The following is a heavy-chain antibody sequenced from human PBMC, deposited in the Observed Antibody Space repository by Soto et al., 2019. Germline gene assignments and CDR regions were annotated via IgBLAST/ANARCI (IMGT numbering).Heavy chain of an antibody. CDR3: ARAPGYYYGSGSPYWYFDL. Sequence: EVQLVESGGGLVQPGGSLRLSCAASGFTFSSYTMNWVRQAPGKGLKWVSYISTSSTTIYYTDSVKGRFTISRDDAKNSLYLQMNSLRDEDTAVYYCARAPGYYYGSGSPYWYFDLWGRGTLVTVSS. V-gene: IGHV3-48*02. J-gene: IGHJ2*01. D-gene: IGHD3-10*01. CDR2: ISTSSTTI. CDR1: GFTFSSYT.